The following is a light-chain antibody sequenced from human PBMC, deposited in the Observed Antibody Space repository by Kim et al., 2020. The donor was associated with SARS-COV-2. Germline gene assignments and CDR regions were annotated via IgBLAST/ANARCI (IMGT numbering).Light chain of an antibody. CDR2: VTSGGSH. CDR1: SRHSTYD. J-gene: IGLJ2*01. CDR3: QTWGTGYAV. Sequence: SAKLTCTLSSRHSTYDIVWHQQQPEKGPRFLMRVTSGGSHIKGDGIPDRFSGSSSGAERYLTIPSLQSEDEADYYCQTWGTGYAVFGGGTQLTVL. V-gene: IGLV4-69*01.